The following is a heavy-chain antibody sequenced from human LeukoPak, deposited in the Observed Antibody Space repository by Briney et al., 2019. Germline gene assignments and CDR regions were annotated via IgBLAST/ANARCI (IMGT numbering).Heavy chain of an antibody. J-gene: IGHJ5*02. CDR1: GGSISSYY. D-gene: IGHD1-1*01. CDR2: IYYSGST. Sequence: SETLSLTCTVSGGSISSYYWSWIRQPPGKGLEWIGYIYYSGSTNYNPSLKSRITIPVDTSKNQFSLRLSSVTAADTAVYYCARELDGDNWFDPWGQGTLVTVSS. V-gene: IGHV4-59*01. CDR3: ARELDGDNWFDP.